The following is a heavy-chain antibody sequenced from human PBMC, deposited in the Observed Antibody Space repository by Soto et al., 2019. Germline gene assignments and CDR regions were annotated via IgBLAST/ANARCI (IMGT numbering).Heavy chain of an antibody. J-gene: IGHJ4*02. CDR3: ARSPYSVSYLAYFDY. CDR2: SYDGSNK. Sequence: QVQLVESGGGVVQPGRSLRLSCAASGFTFSSYGMHWVRQAPGKGLEWVAVSYDGSNKNYADSVKGRFTISRDNSKNTLYLQMNSLRAEDTAVYYCARSPYSVSYLAYFDYWGQGTLVTVSS. V-gene: IGHV3-30*03. D-gene: IGHD1-26*01. CDR1: GFTFSSYG.